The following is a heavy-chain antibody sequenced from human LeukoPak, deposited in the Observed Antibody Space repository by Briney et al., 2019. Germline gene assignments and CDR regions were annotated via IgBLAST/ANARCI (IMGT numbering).Heavy chain of an antibody. CDR3: TTDGVQPRLYYFDY. CDR1: GFTFSNAW. Sequence: GGSLRLSCAASGFTFSNAWMSRVRQAPGKGLEWVGRIKSKTDGGTTDYAAPVKGRFTISRDDSKNTLYLQMNSLKTEDTAVYYCTTDGVQPRLYYFDYWGQGTLVTVSS. D-gene: IGHD6-13*01. J-gene: IGHJ4*02. CDR2: IKSKTDGGTT. V-gene: IGHV3-15*01.